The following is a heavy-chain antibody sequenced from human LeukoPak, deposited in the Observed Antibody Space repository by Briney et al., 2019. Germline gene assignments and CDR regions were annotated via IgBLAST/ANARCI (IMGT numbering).Heavy chain of an antibody. J-gene: IGHJ4*02. CDR2: ISSSSSYI. Sequence: GGSLRLSCAASGFTFSSYSMNWVRQAPGKGLGWVSSISSSSSYIYYADSVKGRFTISRDNAKNSLYLQMNSLRAEDTAVYYCASLRDDYSEFDYWGQGTLVTVSS. CDR1: GFTFSSYS. V-gene: IGHV3-21*01. D-gene: IGHD5-12*01. CDR3: ASLRDDYSEFDY.